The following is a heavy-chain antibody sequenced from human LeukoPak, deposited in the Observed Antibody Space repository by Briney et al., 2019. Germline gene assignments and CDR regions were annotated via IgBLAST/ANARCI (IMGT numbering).Heavy chain of an antibody. CDR1: GYTLTELS. J-gene: IGHJ4*02. CDR3: ATDRGGSGYERGYFDY. V-gene: IGHV1-24*01. CDR2: FDPEDGET. Sequence: ASVKVSCKVSGYTLTELSMHWVRQAPGKGLEWMGGFDPEDGETIYAQKFQGRVTMTEDTSTDTAYMELSSLRSEDTAVYYCATDRGGSGYERGYFDYWGQGTLVTVSS. D-gene: IGHD3-22*01.